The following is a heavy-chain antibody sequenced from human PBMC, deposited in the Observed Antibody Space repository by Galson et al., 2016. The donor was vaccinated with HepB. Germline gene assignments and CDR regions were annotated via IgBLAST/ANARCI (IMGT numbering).Heavy chain of an antibody. CDR1: GYSFSTYW. CDR2: IYPGDSNT. CDR3: ARRGAYNFGWYFDL. D-gene: IGHD5-24*01. V-gene: IGHV5-51*01. J-gene: IGHJ2*01. Sequence: QSGAEVKKPGESLKISCKGSGYSFSTYWIGWVRQMPGKGLEWMAIIYPGDSNTKYSPSFQGQVTISVDKSISPAYLQWSSLKASDSATYYCARRGAYNFGWYFDLWGRGTLVTVSS.